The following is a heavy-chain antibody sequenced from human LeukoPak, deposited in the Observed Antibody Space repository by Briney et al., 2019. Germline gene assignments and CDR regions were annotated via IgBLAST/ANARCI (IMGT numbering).Heavy chain of an antibody. CDR2: ISAYNGNT. CDR1: GYTFTSYG. CDR3: ARDRVWVATITHYYYYMDV. Sequence: ASVKVSCKASGYTFTSYGISWVRQAPGQGLEWMGWISAYNGNTNYAQKLQGRVTMTTDTSTSTAYMELRSLRSDDTAVYYCARDRVWVATITHYYYYMDVWGKGTTVTVSS. D-gene: IGHD5-12*01. V-gene: IGHV1-18*01. J-gene: IGHJ6*03.